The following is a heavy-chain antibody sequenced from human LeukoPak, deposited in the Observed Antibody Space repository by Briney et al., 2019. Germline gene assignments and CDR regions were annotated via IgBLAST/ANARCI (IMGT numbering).Heavy chain of an antibody. J-gene: IGHJ4*02. D-gene: IGHD2-2*01. V-gene: IGHV3-30*18. CDR2: ISYDGSNK. Sequence: PGGSLRLSCAASGFTFSSYGMHWVREAPGKGVEGVAVISYDGSNKYYADSVNCRFTISRDNSKTTLYLQINSLRADDTAVYYCAKDYGGYCSSTSCYPEYYFDYWRQGTLVTVSS. CDR1: GFTFSSYG. CDR3: AKDYGGYCSSTSCYPEYYFDY.